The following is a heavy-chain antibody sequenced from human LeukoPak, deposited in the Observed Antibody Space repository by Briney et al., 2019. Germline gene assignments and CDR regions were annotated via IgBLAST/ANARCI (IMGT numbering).Heavy chain of an antibody. CDR1: GGSISSSSYY. CDR3: ARPYGSGSYFDC. V-gene: IGHV4-39*07. Sequence: PSETLSLTCTVSGGSISSSSYYWGWIRQPPGKGLEWIGSIYYSGSTYYNPSLKSRVTISVDTSKNQFSLKLSSVTAADTAVYYCARPYGSGSYFDCWGQGTLVTVSS. CDR2: IYYSGST. D-gene: IGHD3-10*01. J-gene: IGHJ4*02.